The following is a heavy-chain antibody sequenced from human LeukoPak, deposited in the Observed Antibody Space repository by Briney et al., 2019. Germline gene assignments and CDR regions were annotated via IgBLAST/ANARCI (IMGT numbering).Heavy chain of an antibody. CDR3: ARALGGYSGYDPFDY. D-gene: IGHD5-12*01. Sequence: PSETLSLTCAAYGGSFSGYYWSWIRQPPGKGLEWIGEINHSGSTNYNPSLKSRVTISVDTSKNQFSLKLSSVTAADTAVYYCARALGGYSGYDPFDYWGQGTLVTVSS. V-gene: IGHV4-34*01. J-gene: IGHJ4*02. CDR2: INHSGST. CDR1: GGSFSGYY.